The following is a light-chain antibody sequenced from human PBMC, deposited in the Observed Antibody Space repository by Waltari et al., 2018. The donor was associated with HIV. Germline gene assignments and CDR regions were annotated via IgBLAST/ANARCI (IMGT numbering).Light chain of an antibody. J-gene: IGLJ3*02. V-gene: IGLV1-44*01. Sequence: QSVLTQPPSASGTPGQRVTISCSGSISDIGSNTVNWYQQLPGTAPKLLIYSNEQRPSGVPDRFSCSKSGTSASLAISGLRSEDEADYYCATWDDSLDGPMFGGGTKLTVL. CDR1: ISDIGSNT. CDR2: SNE. CDR3: ATWDDSLDGPM.